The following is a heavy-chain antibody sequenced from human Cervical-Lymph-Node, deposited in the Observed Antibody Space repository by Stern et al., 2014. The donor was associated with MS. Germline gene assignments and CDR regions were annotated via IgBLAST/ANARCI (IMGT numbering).Heavy chain of an antibody. CDR2: INPNSGAT. Sequence: VQLVESGAEVKQPGASMKVTCKASENTFTGYYIHWVRQAPGQGLEWMGWINPNSGATNYAQRFQDRVSLTSDTSITLDYMELDRLTSDDTAVYYCARISLGSGIDYWGQGSLVTVSS. V-gene: IGHV1-2*02. D-gene: IGHD1-26*01. CDR1: ENTFTGYY. J-gene: IGHJ4*02. CDR3: ARISLGSGIDY.